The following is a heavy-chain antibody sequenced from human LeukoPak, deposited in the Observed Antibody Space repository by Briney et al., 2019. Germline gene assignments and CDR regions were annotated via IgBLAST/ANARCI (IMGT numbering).Heavy chain of an antibody. Sequence: SETLSLTCAVSGGSISSYYWSWIRQPPGKGLEWIGYIYYSGSTNYSPSLKSRLTISVDTSKNQFSLKLSSVTAADTAVYYCARTYGSSGLGYFDLWGRGTLVTVSS. J-gene: IGHJ2*01. CDR3: ARTYGSSGLGYFDL. CDR2: IYYSGST. CDR1: GGSISSYY. D-gene: IGHD6-13*01. V-gene: IGHV4-59*01.